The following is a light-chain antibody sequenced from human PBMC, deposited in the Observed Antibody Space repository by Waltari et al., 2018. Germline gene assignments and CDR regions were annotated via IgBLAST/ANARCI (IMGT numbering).Light chain of an antibody. V-gene: IGLV3-21*02. Sequence: SYVLTQPPSVSVAPGQTASIACGGDNIGSESVQWYQQKPGQAPVMVLFDGSDRPLGIPDLIAGSKSGNTATLTSSGIEAGDEAAYYCQVWDPSTDHVLFGGGTKLTVL. CDR3: QVWDPSTDHVL. CDR2: DGS. J-gene: IGLJ2*01. CDR1: NIGSES.